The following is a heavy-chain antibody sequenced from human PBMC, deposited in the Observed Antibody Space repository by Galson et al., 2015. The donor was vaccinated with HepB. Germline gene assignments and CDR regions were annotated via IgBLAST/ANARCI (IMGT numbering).Heavy chain of an antibody. V-gene: IGHV3-23*01. Sequence: SLRLSCAASGFIFSSYAMSWVRQAPGKGLEWVSAISGSGGSTYYADSVKGRFTISRDNSKNTLYLQMNSLRAEDTAVYYCAKVHDSSGYYYGTFDYWGQGTLVTVSS. CDR3: AKVHDSSGYYYGTFDY. J-gene: IGHJ4*02. D-gene: IGHD3-22*01. CDR2: ISGSGGST. CDR1: GFIFSSYA.